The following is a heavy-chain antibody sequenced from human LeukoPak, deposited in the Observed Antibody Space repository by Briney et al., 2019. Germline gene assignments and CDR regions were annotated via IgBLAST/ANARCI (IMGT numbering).Heavy chain of an antibody. CDR1: GYTFTGYY. CDR3: AREGDYYGSGRDWFDP. V-gene: IGHV1-2*02. CDR2: INPNSGGT. D-gene: IGHD3-10*01. J-gene: IGHJ5*02. Sequence: GASVEVSCKASGYTFTGYYMHWVRQAPGQGLEWMGWINPNSGGTNYAQKFQGRVTMTRDTSISTAYMELSRLRSDDTAVYYCAREGDYYGSGRDWFDPWGQGTLVTVSS.